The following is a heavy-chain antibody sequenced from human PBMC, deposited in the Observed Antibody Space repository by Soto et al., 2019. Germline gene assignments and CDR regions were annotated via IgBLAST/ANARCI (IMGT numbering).Heavy chain of an antibody. V-gene: IGHV1-18*01. D-gene: IGHD2-8*01. CDR2: ISAYNGNT. CDR3: ARGAVLMVYATSDYYYMDV. Sequence: QVQLVQSGAEVKKPGASVKVSCKASGYTFTSYGISWVRQAPGQGLEWMGWISAYNGNTNYAQKLQGRVTMTTDTTTSTAYMELRSLRSDDTAVYYCARGAVLMVYATSDYYYMDVWGKGTTVTVSS. J-gene: IGHJ6*03. CDR1: GYTFTSYG.